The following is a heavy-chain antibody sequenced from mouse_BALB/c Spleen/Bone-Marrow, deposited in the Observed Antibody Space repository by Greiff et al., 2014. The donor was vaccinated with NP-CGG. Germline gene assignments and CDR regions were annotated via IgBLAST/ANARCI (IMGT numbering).Heavy chain of an antibody. D-gene: IGHD2-3*01. CDR3: ARDGYYVFYAMDY. V-gene: IGHV5-6-3*01. Sequence: VQLKDSGGGLVQPGGSLKFSCAASGFTFSSYGMSWVRQTPDKRLELVATINSNGGSTYYPDSVKGRFTISRDNAKNTLYLQMSSLKSEDTAMYYCARDGYYVFYAMDYWGQGTSVTVSS. J-gene: IGHJ4*01. CDR1: GFTFSSYG. CDR2: INSNGGST.